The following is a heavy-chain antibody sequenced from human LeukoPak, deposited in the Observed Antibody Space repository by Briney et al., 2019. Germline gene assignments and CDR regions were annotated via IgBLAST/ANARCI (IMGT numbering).Heavy chain of an antibody. CDR3: AKALILRFPNGYFDL. CDR1: GFTFSSYW. Sequence: GGSLRLSCAASGFTFSSYWMSWVRQAPGKGLEWISYISSTSSYMYYADSVKGRFTISRDNAKNSLYLQMNSLRAEDTAVYYCAKALILRFPNGYFDLWGQGTLVTVSS. D-gene: IGHD3-3*01. CDR2: ISSTSSYM. J-gene: IGHJ4*02. V-gene: IGHV3-21*04.